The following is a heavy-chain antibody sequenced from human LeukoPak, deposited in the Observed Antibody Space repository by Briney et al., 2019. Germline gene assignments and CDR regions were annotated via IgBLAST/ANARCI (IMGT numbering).Heavy chain of an antibody. V-gene: IGHV3-53*01. CDR1: GFTVSGNY. D-gene: IGHD3-22*01. CDR3: AKAFVVYYDSSGPFDS. CDR2: IYSGGTA. Sequence: GGSLRLSCAASGFTVSGNYMHWVRQAPGKGLEWVAIIYSGGTAYYADSVKGRFTISRDSSKNTLYLQMNSLRAEDTAVYYCAKAFVVYYDSSGPFDSWVQGTLVTVSS. J-gene: IGHJ4*02.